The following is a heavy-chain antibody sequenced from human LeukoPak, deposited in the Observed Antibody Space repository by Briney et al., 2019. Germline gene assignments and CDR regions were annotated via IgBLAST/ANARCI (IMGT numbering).Heavy chain of an antibody. Sequence: SETLSLTCTVSGGSISSYYWSWIRQPAGKGLEWIGYIYHSGSTYYNPSLKSRVTISVDRSKNQFSLKLSSVTAADTAVYYCAREVTSHGTYYYYMDVWGKGTTVTVSS. J-gene: IGHJ6*03. CDR3: AREVTSHGTYYYYMDV. CDR2: IYHSGST. D-gene: IGHD4-11*01. CDR1: GGSISSYY. V-gene: IGHV4-59*12.